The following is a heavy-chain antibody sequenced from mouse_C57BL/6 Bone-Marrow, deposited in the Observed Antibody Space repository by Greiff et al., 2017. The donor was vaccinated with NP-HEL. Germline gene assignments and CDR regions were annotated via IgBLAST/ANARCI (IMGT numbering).Heavy chain of an antibody. J-gene: IGHJ2*01. CDR1: GYTFSSYG. Sequence: EVHLLQSGGDLVKPGGSLKLSCTASGYTFSSYGMSWVSQSPDKRLEWIATISRGGSYTYYPDSVKGRFTISRDNAKNTLYLQMSSLKSEDTAMYYSARLYWYEDYFDYWGQGTTLTVSS. CDR3: ARLYWYEDYFDY. D-gene: IGHD2-14*01. CDR2: ISRGGSYT. V-gene: IGHV5-6*01.